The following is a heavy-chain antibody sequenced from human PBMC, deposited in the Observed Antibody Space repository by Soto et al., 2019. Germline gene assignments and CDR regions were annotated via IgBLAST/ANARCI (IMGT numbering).Heavy chain of an antibody. CDR3: AYRGDFQH. J-gene: IGHJ1*01. V-gene: IGHV4-39*01. CDR1: CGSISSSSYY. Sequence: PSETLSLTCTVSCGSISSSSYYCGWIRQPPGKGLEWIGSIYYSGSTYYNPSLKSRVTISVDTSKNQFSLKLSSVTAADTAVYYCAYRGDFQHWGQGTLVTVSS. CDR2: IYYSGST. D-gene: IGHD3-16*02.